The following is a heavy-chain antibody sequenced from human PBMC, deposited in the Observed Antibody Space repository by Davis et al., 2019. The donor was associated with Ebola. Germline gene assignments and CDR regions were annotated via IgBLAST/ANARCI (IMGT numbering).Heavy chain of an antibody. CDR2: IKWDVIST. Sequence: PGGSLRLSCTASGFTFDNYNMHWVRQVPGKGLEWVSLIKWDVISTDYADSVKGRFTISRDNSKNSLYLQMNSLRTEDTALYYCAKDDLVQGVRFFDSWGQGTLVTVSS. D-gene: IGHD3-10*01. J-gene: IGHJ4*02. V-gene: IGHV3-43*01. CDR1: GFTFDNYN. CDR3: AKDDLVQGVRFFDS.